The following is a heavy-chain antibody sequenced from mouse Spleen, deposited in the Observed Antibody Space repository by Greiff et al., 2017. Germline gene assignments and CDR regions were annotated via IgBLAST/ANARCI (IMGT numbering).Heavy chain of an antibody. Sequence: EVKLMESGGGLVQSGRSLRLSCATSGFTFSDFYMEWVRQAPGKGLEWIAASRNKANDYTTEYSASVKGRFIVSRDTSQSILYLQMNALRAEDTAIYYCARETDGYFAMDYWGQGTSVTVSS. D-gene: IGHD2-3*01. CDR3: ARETDGYFAMDY. V-gene: IGHV7-1*01. CDR1: GFTFSDFY. J-gene: IGHJ4*01. CDR2: SRNKANDYTT.